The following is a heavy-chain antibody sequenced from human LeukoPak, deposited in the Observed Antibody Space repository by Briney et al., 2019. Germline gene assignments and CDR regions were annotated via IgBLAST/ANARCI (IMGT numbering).Heavy chain of an antibody. D-gene: IGHD2-21*02. CDR1: GFTFSSYA. Sequence: GGSLRLSCAASGFTFSSYAMSWVRQAPGKGLEWVSAISGSGGSTYYADSVKGRFTISRDNSKNTLYLQMNSLRAEDTAVYDCAKAQGAVATYYYYGMDVWGQGTTVTVSS. CDR2: ISGSGGST. J-gene: IGHJ6*02. V-gene: IGHV3-23*01. CDR3: AKAQGAVATYYYYGMDV.